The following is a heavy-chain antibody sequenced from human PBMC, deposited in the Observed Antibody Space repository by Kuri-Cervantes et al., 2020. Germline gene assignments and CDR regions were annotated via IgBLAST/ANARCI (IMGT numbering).Heavy chain of an antibody. CDR1: GVSISSGDYY. V-gene: IGHV4-30-4*08. Sequence: SETLSLTCTVSGVSISSGDYYWSWIRQPPGKGLEWIGYIYYSGSTYYNPSLKSRVNMSVDTFKNQFSLKLSSVTAADTAVYYCARTGVIAVAGSRAVDYWGQGTLVTVSS. CDR3: ARTGVIAVAGSRAVDY. J-gene: IGHJ4*02. D-gene: IGHD6-19*01. CDR2: IYYSGST.